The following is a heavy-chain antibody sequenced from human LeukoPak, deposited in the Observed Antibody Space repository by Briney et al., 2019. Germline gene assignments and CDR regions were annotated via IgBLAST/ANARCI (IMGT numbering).Heavy chain of an antibody. J-gene: IGHJ3*02. CDR1: GFTYSSYW. D-gene: IGHD6-19*01. V-gene: IGHV3-7*01. Sequence: GGSLRLSCAASGFTYSSYWMSWVRQVPGKGLEWVANIKQDGSEKYYVDSVKGRFTISRDNAKNSLYLQMNSLRAEDTAVYYCARDLSRGYSSGWYDAFDIWGQGTMVTVSS. CDR3: ARDLSRGYSSGWYDAFDI. CDR2: IKQDGSEK.